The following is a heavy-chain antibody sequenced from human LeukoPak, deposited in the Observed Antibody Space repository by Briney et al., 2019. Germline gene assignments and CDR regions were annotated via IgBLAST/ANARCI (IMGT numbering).Heavy chain of an antibody. D-gene: IGHD1-26*01. CDR1: GGTFSSYA. V-gene: IGHV1-69*04. CDR2: IIPILGIA. Sequence: ASVKVSCKASGGTFSSYAISWVRQAPGQGLEWMGRIIPILGIANYAQKFQGRVTITADKSTSTAYMELSSLRSEDTAVYYCARGVRWELLTLYFDYWGQGTLVTVSS. CDR3: ARGVRWELLTLYFDY. J-gene: IGHJ4*02.